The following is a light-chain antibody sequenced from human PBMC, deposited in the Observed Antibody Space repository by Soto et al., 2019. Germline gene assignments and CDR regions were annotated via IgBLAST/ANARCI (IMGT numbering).Light chain of an antibody. J-gene: IGKJ2*01. CDR3: LQDYNYPYT. Sequence: AIQMTQSSSSLSASVGDRVTITCRASQSIRNDLGWYQQKPGKAPKLLIYAASSLQSGVPSRFSGSGSGTDFTLTISSLQPEDFASYYCLQDYNYPYTFGQGTKLEIK. CDR1: QSIRND. V-gene: IGKV1-6*01. CDR2: AAS.